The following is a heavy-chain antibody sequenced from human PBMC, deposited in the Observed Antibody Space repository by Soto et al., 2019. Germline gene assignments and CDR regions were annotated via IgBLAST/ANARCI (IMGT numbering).Heavy chain of an antibody. CDR2: ISSSGSTI. CDR3: ARGSVDGMDV. Sequence: GGSLRLSCAASGFTFSSYEMNWVRQAPGKGLEWVSYISSSGSTIYYADSVKGRFTISRDNAKNSLYLQMNSLRAEDTAVYYCARGSVDGMDVWGQGTKVTVSS. V-gene: IGHV3-48*03. CDR1: GFTFSSYE. J-gene: IGHJ6*02.